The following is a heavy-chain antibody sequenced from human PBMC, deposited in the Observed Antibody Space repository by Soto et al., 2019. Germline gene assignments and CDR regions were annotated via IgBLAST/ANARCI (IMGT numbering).Heavy chain of an antibody. J-gene: IGHJ4*02. V-gene: IGHV3-23*01. CDR2: ISASAGST. D-gene: IGHD6-19*01. CDR1: GFTFSNYA. CDR3: AKEGRDTGWVDY. Sequence: EVQLLESGGGLVQPGGSLRLSCAASGFTFSNYAMSWVRQAPGKGLEWVSPISASAGSTYYADSVKGRFTISRDNSKNTLFLQTNSLRAEDTAVYYCAKEGRDTGWVDYWGQGTLVTVSS.